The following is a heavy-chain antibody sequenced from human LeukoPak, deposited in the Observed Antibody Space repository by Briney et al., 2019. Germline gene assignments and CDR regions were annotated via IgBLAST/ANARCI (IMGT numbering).Heavy chain of an antibody. V-gene: IGHV3-48*03. CDR3: ARVPRHYSHRAFDI. CDR1: GFTFSSYE. J-gene: IGHJ3*02. CDR2: ISSSDSTI. D-gene: IGHD3-10*01. Sequence: GGSLRLSCAASGFTFSSYEMNWVRQAPGKGLEWVSYISSSDSTIYYADSVKGRFTISRDNAKNSLYLQMNSLRAEDTAVYYCARVPRHYSHRAFDIWGQGTMVTVSS.